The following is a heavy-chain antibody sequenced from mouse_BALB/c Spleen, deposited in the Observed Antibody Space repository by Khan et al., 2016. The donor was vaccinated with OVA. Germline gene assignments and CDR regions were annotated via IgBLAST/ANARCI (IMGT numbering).Heavy chain of an antibody. V-gene: IGHV1-7*01. CDR3: ERDRIDY. CDR2: INPTSDYT. CDR1: GYTFTTYW. J-gene: IGHJ2*01. Sequence: QVQLQQSGAELAKPGASVKMSCKASGYTFTTYWMHWVKQRPGQGLEWIGYINPTSDYTDYNEKFKDKATLSADKSSSTAYMQLSSLTSEDSAVYYCERDRIDYWGQGTTLTVSS.